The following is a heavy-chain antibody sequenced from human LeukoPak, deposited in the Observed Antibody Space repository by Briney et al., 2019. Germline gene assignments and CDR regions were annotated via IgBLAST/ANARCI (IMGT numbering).Heavy chain of an antibody. Sequence: ASVTVSFTCSVYTFIIYGISWVRQAPGQGRGGMGWISPYNGKRNNAHRLQGRGTMTTDTSTSPAYMQLRSLTSDSTAVYFCARDPCTGGSFHDAFDMWGQGTMVTVSS. CDR2: ISPYNGKR. V-gene: IGHV1-18*01. CDR3: ARDPCTGGSFHDAFDM. J-gene: IGHJ3*02. D-gene: IGHD2-8*02. CDR1: VYTFIIYG.